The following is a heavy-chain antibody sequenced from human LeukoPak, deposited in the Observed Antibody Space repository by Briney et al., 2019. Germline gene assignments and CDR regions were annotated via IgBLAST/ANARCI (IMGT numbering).Heavy chain of an antibody. Sequence: GGSLRLSCTVSGFTVSSNSMSWVRQAPGKGLEWVSFIYSGGNTHYSDSVKGRFTISRDNAKNSLYLQMNSLRAEDTALYYCARERYYYYMDVWGKGTTVTVSS. CDR3: ARERYYYYMDV. CDR2: IYSGGNT. J-gene: IGHJ6*03. V-gene: IGHV3-53*01. CDR1: GFTVSSNS.